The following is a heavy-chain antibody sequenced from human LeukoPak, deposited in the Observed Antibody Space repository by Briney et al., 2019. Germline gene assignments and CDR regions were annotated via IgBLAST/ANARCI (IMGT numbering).Heavy chain of an antibody. CDR1: GYTFTSYG. CDR3: ARDVVYYDSSGYYYL. D-gene: IGHD3-22*01. CDR2: ISAYNGNT. Sequence: ASVKVSCKASGYTFTSYGIRWVRQAPGQGLEWMGWISAYNGNTNYAQKLQGRVTMTTDTSTRTAYMELRSLRSDDTAVYYCARDVVYYDSSGYYYLWGQGTLVTVSS. V-gene: IGHV1-18*01. J-gene: IGHJ5*02.